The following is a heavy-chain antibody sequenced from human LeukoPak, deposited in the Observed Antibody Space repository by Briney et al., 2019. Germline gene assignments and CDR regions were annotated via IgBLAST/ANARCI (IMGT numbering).Heavy chain of an antibody. CDR2: IIPIFGTA. V-gene: IGHV1-69*05. CDR1: GGTFSRYA. CDR3: ARAWIVGATTVGGLFAFDI. D-gene: IGHD1-26*01. Sequence: ASVKVSCKASGGTFSRYAISWVRQAPGQGLEWMGGIIPIFGTANYAQKFQGRVTITTDESTSTAYMELSSLRSEDTAVYYCARAWIVGATTVGGLFAFDIWGQGTMVTVSS. J-gene: IGHJ3*02.